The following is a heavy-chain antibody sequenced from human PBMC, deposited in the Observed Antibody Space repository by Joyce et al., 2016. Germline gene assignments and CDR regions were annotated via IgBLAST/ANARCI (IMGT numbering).Heavy chain of an antibody. D-gene: IGHD5-24*01. Sequence: QVQLLQSVAAVKKPGASVKVSCKVSGHTLSELSIHWVRQAPGKGLEWMGGFDAEEGEIIYAKKFKDRVTMTEDTSTDTAYMELSSLRSEDTAVYYCATGGGLQILPFDFWGQGTKVTVSS. CDR1: GHTLSELS. CDR3: ATGGGLQILPFDF. CDR2: FDAEEGEI. J-gene: IGHJ3*01. V-gene: IGHV1-24*01.